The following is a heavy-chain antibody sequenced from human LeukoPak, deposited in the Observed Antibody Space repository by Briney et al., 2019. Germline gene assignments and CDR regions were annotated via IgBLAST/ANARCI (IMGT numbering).Heavy chain of an antibody. J-gene: IGHJ6*02. V-gene: IGHV1-2*02. Sequence: ASVKVSCKASGYTFTGYYMHWVRQAPGQGLEWMGWINPNSGGTNYAQKFQGRVTMTRDTSISTAYMELSRPRSDDTAVYYCAVNMDTAMVNYYGMDVWGQGTTVTVSS. CDR3: AVNMDTAMVNYYGMDV. CDR2: INPNSGGT. D-gene: IGHD5-18*01. CDR1: GYTFTGYY.